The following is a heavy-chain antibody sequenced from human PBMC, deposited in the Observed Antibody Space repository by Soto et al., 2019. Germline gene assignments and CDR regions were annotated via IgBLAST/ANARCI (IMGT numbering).Heavy chain of an antibody. Sequence: QVQLVQSGVEVKKPGASVKVSCKASGYTITNYAISWVRQAPGRGLEWMGWVNTYNGNPNYAQIFQGRVTITTYSCAGKADMLLRSLKSDAAVVYYCARGSQLSADLPRLDSWG. J-gene: IGHJ5*01. D-gene: IGHD6-19*01. CDR3: ARGSQLSADLPRLDS. V-gene: IGHV1-18*01. CDR1: GYTITNYA. CDR2: VNTYNGNP.